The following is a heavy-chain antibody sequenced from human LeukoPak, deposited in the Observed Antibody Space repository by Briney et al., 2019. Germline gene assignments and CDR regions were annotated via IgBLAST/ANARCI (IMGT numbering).Heavy chain of an antibody. D-gene: IGHD3-22*01. CDR1: GFTFSSYS. CDR2: ISSSSSYI. J-gene: IGHJ5*02. Sequence: GGSLRLSCAASGFTFSSYSMNWVRQAPGKGLEWVSSISSSSSYIYYADSVKGRFTISRDNAKNSLYLQMNSLRAEDTAVYYCARVRYYYDSRGPNWFDPWGQGTLVTVSS. V-gene: IGHV3-21*01. CDR3: ARVRYYYDSRGPNWFDP.